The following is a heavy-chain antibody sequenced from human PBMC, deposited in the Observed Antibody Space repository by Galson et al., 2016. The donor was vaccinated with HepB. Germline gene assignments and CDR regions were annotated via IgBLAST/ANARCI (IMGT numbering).Heavy chain of an antibody. V-gene: IGHV3-30*04. D-gene: IGHD5-18*01. CDR2: ISYDGRNK. CDR3: ARSRYGYYMDAFDI. Sequence: SLRLSCAASGFNFNLYAMHWVRQAPGEGLEWVAVISYDGRNKFHADSLKGRFTISRDNSKNTLYLHMNSLSAEDTALYYCARSRYGYYMDAFDIWGQGTMVSVSS. J-gene: IGHJ3*02. CDR1: GFNFNLYA.